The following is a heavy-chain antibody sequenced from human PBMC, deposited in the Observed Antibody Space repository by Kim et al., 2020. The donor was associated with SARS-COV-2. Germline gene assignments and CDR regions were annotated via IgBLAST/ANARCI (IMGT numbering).Heavy chain of an antibody. D-gene: IGHD6-6*01. J-gene: IGHJ5*02. CDR3: AKDRGSQLVLNWFDP. CDR1: GFTFGDYA. V-gene: IGHV3-9*01. CDR2: ISWNSGSI. Sequence: GGSLRLSCAASGFTFGDYAMHWVRQAPGKGLEWVSGISWNSGSIGYADSVKGRFTISRDNAKNSLYLQMNSLRAEDTALYYCAKDRGSQLVLNWFDPWGQGTLVTVSS.